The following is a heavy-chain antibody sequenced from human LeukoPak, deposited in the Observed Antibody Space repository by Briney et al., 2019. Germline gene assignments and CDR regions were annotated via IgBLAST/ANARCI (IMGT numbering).Heavy chain of an antibody. CDR3: AKEDYRDHTTGFDS. D-gene: IGHD4-17*01. J-gene: IGHJ5*01. CDR1: GFTVSSNY. CDR2: ITSSGGT. Sequence: GGSLRLSCAASGFTVSSNYMSWVRQAPGRGLEWVSAITSSGGTYYIPSVRGRFIVSRDNSRNTLYLQMNGPTAEDTAIYYCAKEDYRDHTTGFDSWGQGTLVTVSS. V-gene: IGHV3-53*01.